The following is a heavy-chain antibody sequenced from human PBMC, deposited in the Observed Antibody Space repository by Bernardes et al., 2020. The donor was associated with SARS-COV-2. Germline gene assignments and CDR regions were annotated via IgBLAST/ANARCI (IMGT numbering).Heavy chain of an antibody. CDR2: IYYSGST. V-gene: IGHV4-31*03. Sequence: SETLSLTCTASGGSISSGAYYWSWIRQHPGRGLEWIGYIYYSGSTHYNPSLKSRVTISVDTSKNQFSLKLSSVTAADTAVYYCARQTVVNPYWYFDLWGRGTLVTVSS. J-gene: IGHJ2*01. CDR1: GGSISSGAYY. CDR3: ARQTVVNPYWYFDL. D-gene: IGHD2-15*01.